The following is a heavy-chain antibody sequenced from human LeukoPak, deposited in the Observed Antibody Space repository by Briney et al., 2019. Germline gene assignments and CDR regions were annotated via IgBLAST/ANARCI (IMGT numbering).Heavy chain of an antibody. CDR1: GFTFSSYE. CDR2: ISSSCSTI. V-gene: IGHV3-48*03. Sequence: GGSLRLSCAASGFTFSSYEMNWVRKAPGKWLEWVSYISSSCSTIYYADSVKGRFTISRDNAKNSLYLQMNSLRAEDTAVYYCAELGITMIGGVWGKGTTVTISS. J-gene: IGHJ6*04. D-gene: IGHD3-10*02. CDR3: AELGITMIGGV.